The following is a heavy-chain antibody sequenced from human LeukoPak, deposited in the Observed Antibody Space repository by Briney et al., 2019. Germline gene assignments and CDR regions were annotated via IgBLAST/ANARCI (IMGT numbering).Heavy chain of an antibody. J-gene: IGHJ4*02. CDR2: ISSTSNTM. CDR1: GFTFSSYN. D-gene: IGHD2-21*02. Sequence: GGSLRLSCAASGFTFSSYNMNWVRQAPGKGPEWISYISSTSNTMYYADSVKGRFTISRDNAKNSLYLQMNSLRAEDTAVYYCAKSAAYCGGDCYPYYFDYWGQGTLVTVSS. V-gene: IGHV3-48*01. CDR3: AKSAAYCGGDCYPYYFDY.